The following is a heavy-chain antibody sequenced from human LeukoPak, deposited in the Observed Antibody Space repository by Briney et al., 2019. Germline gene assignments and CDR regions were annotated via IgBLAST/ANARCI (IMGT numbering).Heavy chain of an antibody. CDR2: ISSSSSYI. CDR1: GFTFSSYS. D-gene: IGHD1-26*01. V-gene: IGHV3-21*01. J-gene: IGHJ4*02. Sequence: TGGSLRLSCAASGFTFSSYSMNWVRQAPGKGLEWVSSISSSSSYIYYADSVKGRFTISRDNAKNSLYLQMNSLRAEDTAVYYCARLSSGANGVDYWGQGTQVTVSS. CDR3: ARLSSGANGVDY.